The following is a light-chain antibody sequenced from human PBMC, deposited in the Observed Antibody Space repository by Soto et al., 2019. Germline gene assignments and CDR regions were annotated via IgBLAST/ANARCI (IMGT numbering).Light chain of an antibody. CDR2: EVS. J-gene: IGLJ3*02. V-gene: IGLV2-23*02. CDR1: NSALGSYNL. CDR3: CSYAGGSTGV. Sequence: QSVLTQPASVSGSPGQSITISCTGTNSALGSYNLVSWYQQHPGKAPKVLIYEVSKWPSGVSNRFSGSKSGNTASLTISGLQAEDEADYYCCSYAGGSTGVFGGGTKLTVL.